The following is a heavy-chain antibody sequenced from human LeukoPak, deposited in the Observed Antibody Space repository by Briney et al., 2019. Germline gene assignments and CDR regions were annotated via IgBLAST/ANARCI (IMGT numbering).Heavy chain of an antibody. V-gene: IGHV1-69*13. D-gene: IGHD6-13*01. CDR3: AIRYSSSWTSHYGMDV. Sequence: GASVKVSCKASGGTFSSYAISWVRQAPGQGLEWMEGIIPIFGTANYAQKFQGRVTITADESTSTAYMELSSLRSEDTAVYYCAIRYSSSWTSHYGMDVWGQGTTVTVSS. CDR1: GGTFSSYA. CDR2: IIPIFGTA. J-gene: IGHJ6*02.